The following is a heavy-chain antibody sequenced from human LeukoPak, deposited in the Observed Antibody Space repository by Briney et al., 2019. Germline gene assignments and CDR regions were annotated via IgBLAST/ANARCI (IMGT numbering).Heavy chain of an antibody. D-gene: IGHD3-10*01. CDR1: GGSISSSSYY. CDR3: ARGSGVESLFDY. CDR2: IYYSGST. Sequence: SETLSLTCTVSGGSISSSSYYWGWIRQPPGKGLEWIGSIYYSGSTYYNPSLKSRVTISVDTSKNQFSLTLTSVTAADTAVYYCARGSGVESLFDYWGQGTLVTVSS. J-gene: IGHJ4*02. V-gene: IGHV4-39*07.